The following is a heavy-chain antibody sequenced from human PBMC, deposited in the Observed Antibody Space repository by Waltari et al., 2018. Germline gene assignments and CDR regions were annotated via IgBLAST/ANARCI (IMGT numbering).Heavy chain of an antibody. CDR3: ARGPGTAMDPTDYYGMDV. Sequence: QVQLQESGPGLVKPSQTLSLTCTVSGGSISSGSYYWSWIQQPAGKGLEWIGRIYTSGSTNYNPALKSGVTISVETSKNQFALKLSSVTAADTAVYYCARGPGTAMDPTDYYGMDVWGQGTTVTVSS. V-gene: IGHV4-61*02. CDR1: GGSISSGSYY. D-gene: IGHD5-18*01. CDR2: IYTSGST. J-gene: IGHJ6*02.